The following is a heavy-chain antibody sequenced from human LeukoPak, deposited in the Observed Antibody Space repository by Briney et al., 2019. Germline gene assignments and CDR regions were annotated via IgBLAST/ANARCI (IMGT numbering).Heavy chain of an antibody. J-gene: IGHJ5*02. CDR2: INSDGSST. Sequence: GGSLRLSCAASGFTFSSYAMHWVRQAPGKGLVWVSRINSDGSSTSYADSVKGRFTISRDNAKNTVYLQMNSLRTEDTAVYYCAKGQLRFDPWGQGTLVTVSS. V-gene: IGHV3-74*01. CDR1: GFTFSSYA. CDR3: AKGQLRFDP. D-gene: IGHD1-1*01.